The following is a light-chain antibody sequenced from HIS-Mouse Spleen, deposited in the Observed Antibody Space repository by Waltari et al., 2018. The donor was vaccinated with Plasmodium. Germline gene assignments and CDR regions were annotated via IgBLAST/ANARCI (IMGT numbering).Light chain of an antibody. J-gene: IGLJ1*01. CDR3: CSYAGSSTYV. CDR1: SSDVGSYNL. Sequence: QSALTQPASVSGSPGQSITISCTGTSSDVGSYNLVSWYQQHPGEAPKLIIYEGSKRPSGVSNRFSGSKSGNTASLTISGLQAEDEADYYCCSYAGSSTYVFGTGTKVTVL. V-gene: IGLV2-23*01. CDR2: EGS.